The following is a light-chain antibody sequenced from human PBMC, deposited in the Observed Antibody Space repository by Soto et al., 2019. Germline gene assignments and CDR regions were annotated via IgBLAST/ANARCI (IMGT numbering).Light chain of an antibody. CDR1: QTISSW. CDR3: QHYNSYSEG. J-gene: IGKJ1*01. V-gene: IGKV1-5*03. CDR2: KAS. Sequence: DIQMTQSPSTLSGSVGDRVTITCRASQTISSWLAWYQQKPGKAPKLLIYKASTLKSGVPSRFSGSRSGTEFTLTISSLQPDDFATYYCQHYNSYSEGFGQGTKVDI.